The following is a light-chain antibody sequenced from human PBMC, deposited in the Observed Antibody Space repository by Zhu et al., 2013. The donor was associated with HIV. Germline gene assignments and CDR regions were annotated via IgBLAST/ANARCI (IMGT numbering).Light chain of an antibody. Sequence: DIVMTQSPDSLAVSLGERATINCKSSQSVLYSSNNKNYLTWFQHKPGQPPKVLIYWASTRESGVPDRFNGSGSETDFTLTISSLQAEDVAIYYCQQYYNIPWTFGQGTKVEIK. CDR1: QSVLYSSNNKNY. V-gene: IGKV4-1*01. J-gene: IGKJ1*01. CDR2: WAS. CDR3: QQYYNIPWT.